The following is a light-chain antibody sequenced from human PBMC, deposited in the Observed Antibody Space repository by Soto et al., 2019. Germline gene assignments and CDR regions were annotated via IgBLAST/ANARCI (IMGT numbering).Light chain of an antibody. CDR2: DST. CDR3: QQRNVWPPIT. J-gene: IGKJ5*01. Sequence: VLIRSQATMSLSPCERATLFCRASQSIHTSLAWYQQKPGQPPRLVVYDSTLRANGVPDRFGGSRSGTEFTLTINNLEPEDFAVYYCQQRNVWPPITFGQGTRLEI. CDR1: QSIHTS. V-gene: IGKV3-11*01.